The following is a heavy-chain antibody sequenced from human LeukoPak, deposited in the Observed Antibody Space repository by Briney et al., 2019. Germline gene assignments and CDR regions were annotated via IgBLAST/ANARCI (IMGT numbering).Heavy chain of an antibody. V-gene: IGHV3-30*03. CDR3: ARTPLYSSPEDY. CDR2: ISYDGSNK. D-gene: IGHD6-13*01. J-gene: IGHJ4*02. CDR1: GFTFSSYG. Sequence: GGSLRLSCAASGFTFSSYGMHWVRQAPGKGLEWVAVISYDGSNKYYADSVKGRFTISRDNSKNTLYPQMSSLRAEDTAVYYCARTPLYSSPEDYWGQGTLVTVSS.